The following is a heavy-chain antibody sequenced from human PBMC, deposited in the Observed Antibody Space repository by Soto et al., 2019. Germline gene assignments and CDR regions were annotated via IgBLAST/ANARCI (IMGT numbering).Heavy chain of an antibody. V-gene: IGHV1-18*01. D-gene: IGHD1-26*01. CDR2: ISVYNGNT. J-gene: IGHJ4*02. CDR1: GYTFTSYC. CDR3: AKTGLVQEYYFDY. Sequence: ASVKVSCKASGYTFTSYCISWVRQAPGQGLEWMGWISVYNGNTNYPQKLQGRVTMTTDTSTGTAYMELRSLQSDDTAVYYCAKTGLVQEYYFDYWGQGTPVTVSS.